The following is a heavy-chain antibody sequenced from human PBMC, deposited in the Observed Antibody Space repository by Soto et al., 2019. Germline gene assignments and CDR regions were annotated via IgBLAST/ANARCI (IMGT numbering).Heavy chain of an antibody. D-gene: IGHD6-19*01. CDR1: GFSLSTSGVG. CDR2: IYWDDDK. CDR3: AHRGQDVGIAVAGPGWFDP. J-gene: IGHJ5*02. Sequence: QITLKESGPTLVKPTQTLTLTCTFSGFSLSTSGVGVGWISQPPGKALEWLALIYWDDDKRYSPSLKSRLTITKDTSKNQVVLTMTTMDPVDTATYYCAHRGQDVGIAVAGPGWFDPWGQGTLVTVSS. V-gene: IGHV2-5*02.